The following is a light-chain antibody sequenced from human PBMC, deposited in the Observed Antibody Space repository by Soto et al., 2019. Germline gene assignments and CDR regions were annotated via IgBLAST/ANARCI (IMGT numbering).Light chain of an antibody. J-gene: IGLJ2*01. CDR2: NTS. Sequence: QTVVTQEPSFSVSPGGTVTLTCGLSSGSVSTNSFPNWYQQTPGQTPRALIFNTSTRSSGVPDRFSGSILGNKAALTITGAQADDESDYYCVLHIGSDIWAFGGGTKLTVL. CDR1: SGSVSTNSF. V-gene: IGLV8-61*01. CDR3: VLHIGSDIWA.